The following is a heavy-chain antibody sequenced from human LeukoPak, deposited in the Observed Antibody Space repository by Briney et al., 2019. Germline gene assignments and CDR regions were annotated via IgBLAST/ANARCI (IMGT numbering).Heavy chain of an antibody. D-gene: IGHD1-14*01. Sequence: GGSLRLSCGASGFTFSSYWMSWVRQAPGKGLEWVANIKQDGSEKYYVDSVKGRFTISRDSAKNSLYLQMNSLRAEDTAVYYCATPRTLAYYFDYWGQGTLVTVSS. CDR2: IKQDGSEK. V-gene: IGHV3-7*03. J-gene: IGHJ4*02. CDR3: ATPRTLAYYFDY. CDR1: GFTFSSYW.